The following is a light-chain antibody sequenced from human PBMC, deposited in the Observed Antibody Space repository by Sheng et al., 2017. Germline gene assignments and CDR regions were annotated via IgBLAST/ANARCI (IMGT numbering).Light chain of an antibody. Sequence: QSALTQPASVSGSPGQSITISCTGTSSDFGGYNYVSWYQQHPGNAPRLIIYAVSNRPSGISNRFSASKTGNTASLTIAGLQAEDEADYFCSSYKSNTYVFGSGTKVTVL. CDR1: SSDFGGYNY. CDR2: AVS. J-gene: IGLJ1*01. V-gene: IGLV2-14*03. CDR3: SSYKSNTYV.